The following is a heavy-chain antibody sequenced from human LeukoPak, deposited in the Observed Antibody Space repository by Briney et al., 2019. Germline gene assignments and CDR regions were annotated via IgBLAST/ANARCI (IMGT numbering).Heavy chain of an antibody. CDR1: GGSISSSNW. V-gene: IGHV4-4*02. CDR3: AKSNGYGLVDI. J-gene: IGHJ3*02. Sequence: PSETLSLTCAVSGGSISSSNWWSWVRQPPGKGLEWIGNIYYSGSTYYNPSLKSRVTISVDTSKNHFSLKLSSVTAADTAVYYCAKSNGYGLVDIWGQGTMVTVSS. CDR2: IYYSGST. D-gene: IGHD3-10*01.